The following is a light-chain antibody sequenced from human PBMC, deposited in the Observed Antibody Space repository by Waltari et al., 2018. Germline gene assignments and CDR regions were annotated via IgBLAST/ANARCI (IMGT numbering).Light chain of an antibody. CDR2: EVS. CDR3: DSYAGSNNLGV. V-gene: IGLV2-8*01. J-gene: IGLJ2*01. Sequence: QSALTQPPSASGSPGQSVTISCTGTSSDVGGYNYVPWYQHHPGKAPKRLIYEVSKRPAGVPGRVSGSKSGNTASLTGAGVQAEDEADYCGDSYAGSNNLGVFGGGTKLTVL. CDR1: SSDVGGYNY.